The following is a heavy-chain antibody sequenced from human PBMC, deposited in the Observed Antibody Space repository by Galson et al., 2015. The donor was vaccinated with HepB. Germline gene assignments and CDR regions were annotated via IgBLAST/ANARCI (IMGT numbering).Heavy chain of an antibody. CDR2: IIPIFGTA. V-gene: IGHV1-69*01. Sequence: QSGAEVKKPGESLKISCKASGGTFSSYAISWVRQAPGQGLEWMGGIIPIFGTANYAQKFQGRVTITADESTSTAYMELSSLRSEDTAVYYCARGGPYYGGKGLWYFDLWGRGTLVTVSS. CDR1: GGTFSSYA. D-gene: IGHD4-23*01. CDR3: ARGGPYYGGKGLWYFDL. J-gene: IGHJ2*01.